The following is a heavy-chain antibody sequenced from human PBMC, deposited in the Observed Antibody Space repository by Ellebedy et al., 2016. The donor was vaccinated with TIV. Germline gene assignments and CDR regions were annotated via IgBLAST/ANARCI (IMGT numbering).Heavy chain of an antibody. CDR2: IKHDGSEK. Sequence: GESLKISXAASGFTLRSYWMSWLRQAPGKGLEWVANIKHDGSEKYYVGSVKGRFTISRDNAKNSLYLQMNSLRAEDTAVYYCARHYRTMGDFWGQGTLVTVSS. CDR1: GFTLRSYW. CDR3: ARHYRTMGDF. V-gene: IGHV3-7*01. J-gene: IGHJ4*02. D-gene: IGHD4/OR15-4a*01.